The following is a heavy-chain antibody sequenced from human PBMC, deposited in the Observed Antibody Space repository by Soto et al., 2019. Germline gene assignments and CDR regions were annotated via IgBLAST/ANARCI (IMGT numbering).Heavy chain of an antibody. CDR1: GFTFSSYS. V-gene: IGHV3-21*01. D-gene: IGHD3-3*01. Sequence: GGSLRLSCAASGFTFSSYSMNWVRQAPGKGLEWVSSISSSSSYIYYADSVKGRFTISRDNAKNSLYLQMNSLRAEETAVYYCARDYDSLYYYYGMDVWGQGTTVTVSS. J-gene: IGHJ6*02. CDR3: ARDYDSLYYYYGMDV. CDR2: ISSSSSYI.